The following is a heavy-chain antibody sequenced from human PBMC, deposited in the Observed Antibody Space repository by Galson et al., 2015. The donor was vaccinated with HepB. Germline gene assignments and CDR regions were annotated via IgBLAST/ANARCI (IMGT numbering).Heavy chain of an antibody. CDR2: FDPEDGET. J-gene: IGHJ5*02. CDR3: ATDLGGDYSAGNWFDP. D-gene: IGHD2-21*01. V-gene: IGHV1-24*01. Sequence: SVKVSCKVSGSTLTELSMHWVRQAPGKGLEWMGGFDPEDGETIYAQKFQGRVTMTEDTSTDTAYMELSSLRSEDTAVYYCATDLGGDYSAGNWFDPWGQGTLVTVSS. CDR1: GSTLTELS.